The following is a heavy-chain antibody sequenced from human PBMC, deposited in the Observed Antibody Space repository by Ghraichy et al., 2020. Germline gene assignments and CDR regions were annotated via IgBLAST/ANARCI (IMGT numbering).Heavy chain of an antibody. CDR3: AKDYDAHCGGDCSFFDY. Sequence: GGSLRLSCEVSGFSFRSYGMHWVRQAPGKGLEWVAVISYDEGDKKYADSVKGRFTISRDNSKNTLYLQMNSLRGEDTAVYYCAKDYDAHCGGDCSFFDYWGQGTLVTVSS. D-gene: IGHD2-21*02. CDR1: GFSFRSYG. V-gene: IGHV3-33*05. J-gene: IGHJ4*02. CDR2: ISYDEGDK.